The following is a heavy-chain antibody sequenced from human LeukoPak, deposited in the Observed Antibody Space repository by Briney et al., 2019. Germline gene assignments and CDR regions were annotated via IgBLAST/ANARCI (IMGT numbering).Heavy chain of an antibody. CDR3: AAGGYSGYDPDY. CDR2: MNPNSGNT. Sequence: GASVKVSCKASGYTFTSYDINWVRQATGQGLEWMGWMNPNSGNTGYAQKFQGRVTMTRNTSIGTAYMELSSLRSEDTAVYYCAAGGYSGYDPDYWGQGTLVTVSS. D-gene: IGHD5-12*01. CDR1: GYTFTSYD. V-gene: IGHV1-8*01. J-gene: IGHJ4*02.